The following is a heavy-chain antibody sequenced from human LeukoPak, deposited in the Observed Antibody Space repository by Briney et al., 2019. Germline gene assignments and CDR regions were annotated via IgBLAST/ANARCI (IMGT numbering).Heavy chain of an antibody. CDR1: GFTFNNYW. J-gene: IGHJ4*02. V-gene: IGHV3-7*05. CDR2: IKQDGSEK. CDR3: AVTALIYTGFDY. D-gene: IGHD2-2*02. Sequence: GGSLRLSCAASGFTFNNYWMSWVRQAPGKGLEWVANIKQDGSEKYFADSLKGRFTISRDNAKNSLYLQMNSLRAEDTAVYYCAVTALIYTGFDYWGQGTLVTVSS.